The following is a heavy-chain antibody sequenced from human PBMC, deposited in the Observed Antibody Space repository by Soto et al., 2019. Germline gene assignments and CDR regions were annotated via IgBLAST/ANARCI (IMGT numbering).Heavy chain of an antibody. D-gene: IGHD3-3*01. Sequence: GGSLRLSCAASGVTFCSYGMHWVRQAPGKGLVWVSRINSDGSSTSYADSVKGRFTISRDNAKNTLYLQMNSLRAEDTAVYYCAREGRRFGVVIFNAFDIWGQGTMVTVSS. CDR2: INSDGSST. V-gene: IGHV3-74*01. CDR3: AREGRRFGVVIFNAFDI. CDR1: GVTFCSYG. J-gene: IGHJ3*02.